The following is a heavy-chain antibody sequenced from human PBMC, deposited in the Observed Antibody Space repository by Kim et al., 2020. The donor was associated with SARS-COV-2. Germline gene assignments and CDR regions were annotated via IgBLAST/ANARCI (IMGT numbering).Heavy chain of an antibody. J-gene: IGHJ4*02. V-gene: IGHV1-69*13. D-gene: IGHD3-22*01. Sequence: SVKVSCKASGGTFSSYAISWVRQAPGQGLEWMGGIIPIFGTANYAQKFQGRVTITADESTSTAYMELSSLRSEDTAVYYCARDARWNYYDSSGYFHPHFDYWGQGTLVTVSS. CDR3: ARDARWNYYDSSGYFHPHFDY. CDR1: GGTFSSYA. CDR2: IIPIFGTA.